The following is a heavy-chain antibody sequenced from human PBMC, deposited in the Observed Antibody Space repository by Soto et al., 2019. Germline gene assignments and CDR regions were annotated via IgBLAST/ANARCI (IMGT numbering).Heavy chain of an antibody. CDR3: ARFNSFLNPARHYMDV. J-gene: IGHJ6*03. V-gene: IGHV4-59*01. CDR1: GGSIGNFY. Sequence: QVQLQESGPGLVKPSETLPLTCTVSGGSIGNFYWSWIRQPPGKGLEWIGHTQYSGSTYYNPSLKSRVTISIDTSKNQFSLQLNSLTAADTAVYYCARFNSFLNPARHYMDVWGKGTTVSVSS. D-gene: IGHD2-15*01. CDR2: TQYSGST.